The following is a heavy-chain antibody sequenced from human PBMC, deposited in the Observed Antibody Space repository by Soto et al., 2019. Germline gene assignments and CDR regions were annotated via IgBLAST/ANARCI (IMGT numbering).Heavy chain of an antibody. CDR1: GGTFSNYA. CDR2: ITPMFGRT. V-gene: IGHV1-69*05. Sequence: GASVKVSCKASGGTFSNYAINWVRQAPGQGLEWMGDITPMFGRTNYAQKFQGWVTITRDKSISTAYMELSSLRSDDTAVYYCARVGAQRAGSDAFDIWGQGTMVTV. J-gene: IGHJ3*02. CDR3: ARVGAQRAGSDAFDI. D-gene: IGHD6-19*01.